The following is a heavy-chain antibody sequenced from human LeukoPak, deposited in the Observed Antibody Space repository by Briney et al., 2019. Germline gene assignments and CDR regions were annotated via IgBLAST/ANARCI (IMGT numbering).Heavy chain of an antibody. CDR2: ISGSSGST. Sequence: PGGSLRLSCGASGFTFSSSVMTWVRQAPGKGLDWVSAISGSSGSTYYADSVKGRFTISKDNSKNTLYLQMNSLRAEDTALYFCAKVDLSAVYDWGQGTLVTVSS. D-gene: IGHD5/OR15-5a*01. CDR3: AKVDLSAVYD. V-gene: IGHV3-23*01. CDR1: GFTFSSSV. J-gene: IGHJ4*02.